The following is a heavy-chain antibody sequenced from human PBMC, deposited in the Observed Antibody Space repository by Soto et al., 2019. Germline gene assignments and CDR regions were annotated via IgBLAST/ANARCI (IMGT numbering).Heavy chain of an antibody. Sequence: EVQLVESGGGLVQPGGSLRLSCAASGFTVSSSYMSWVRQAPGKGLEWVSVIYGGGSTYYADSVKGRFTISRDNSKNTRYLQMNSLRVEDTAVYYCARGTPSSYYAMDVWGQGTTVTVSS. CDR3: ARGTPSSYYAMDV. D-gene: IGHD2-15*01. CDR1: GFTVSSSY. V-gene: IGHV3-66*01. CDR2: IYGGGST. J-gene: IGHJ6*02.